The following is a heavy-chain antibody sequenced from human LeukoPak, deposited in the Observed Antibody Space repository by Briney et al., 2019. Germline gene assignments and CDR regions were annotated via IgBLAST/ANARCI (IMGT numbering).Heavy chain of an antibody. CDR3: ARDSTSLQRAFDI. CDR2: INPNSGGT. CDR1: GYTFTGYY. V-gene: IGHV1-2*02. J-gene: IGHJ3*02. Sequence: ASVKVSCKASGYTFTGYYMHWVRQAPGQGLEWMGWINPNSGGTNYAQKFQGRITMTRDASISTAYMELSRLRSDDTAVYYCARDSTSLQRAFDIWGQGTMVTVSS. D-gene: IGHD2-2*01.